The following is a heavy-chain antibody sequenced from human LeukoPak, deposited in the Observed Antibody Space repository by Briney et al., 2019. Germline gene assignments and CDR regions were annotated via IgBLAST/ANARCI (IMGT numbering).Heavy chain of an antibody. CDR2: INPNSGGT. J-gene: IGHJ4*02. CDR3: ARGVSSWYYYFDY. Sequence: ASVKVSCKASGYTFTRYYMHWVRQAPGQGLEWMGWINPNSGGTNYAQKFQGRVTMTRDTSISTDYMELSRLRSDDTAVYYCARGVSSWYYYFDYWGQGTLVTVSS. D-gene: IGHD6-13*01. CDR1: GYTFTRYY. V-gene: IGHV1-2*02.